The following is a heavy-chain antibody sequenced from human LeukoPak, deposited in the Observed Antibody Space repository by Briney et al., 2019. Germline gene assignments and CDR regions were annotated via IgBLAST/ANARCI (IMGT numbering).Heavy chain of an antibody. CDR2: IYYSGST. CDR3: ARTGYSGSYGTPKDWFDP. V-gene: IGHV4-59*08. Sequence: KASETLSLTCTVSGGSISSYYWSWIRQPPGKGLEWIGYIYYSGSTNYNPSLKSRVTISVDTSKNQFSLKLSSVTAADTAVYYCARTGYSGSYGTPKDWFDPWGQGTLVTVSS. D-gene: IGHD1-26*01. CDR1: GGSISSYY. J-gene: IGHJ5*02.